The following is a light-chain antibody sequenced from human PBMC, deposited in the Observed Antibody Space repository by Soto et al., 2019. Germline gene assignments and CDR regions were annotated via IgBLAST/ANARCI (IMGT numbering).Light chain of an antibody. CDR2: AAS. CDR1: QSVSSW. V-gene: IGKV1-5*01. Sequence: DIQMTQSPSTLSASVGDRVTITCRASQSVSSWLAWYQQKPGKAPKLLIYAASSLESGVPSRFSGSGSGTEFTLTISSLQPDDVATYYCQHYKSYFFTFGPGTKVEIK. CDR3: QHYKSYFFT. J-gene: IGKJ3*01.